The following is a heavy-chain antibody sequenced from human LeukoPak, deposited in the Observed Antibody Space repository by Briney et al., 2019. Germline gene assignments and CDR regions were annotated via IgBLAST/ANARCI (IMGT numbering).Heavy chain of an antibody. J-gene: IGHJ6*02. CDR3: ARDHPQPSYYYYYGMDV. Sequence: ASVKVSCKASGYTFTGYYMHWVRQAPGQGLEWMGWINPNSGGTNYAQKFQGRVTLTRDTSISTAYMELRSLRSDDTAVYYCARDHPQPSYYYYYGMDVWGQGTTVTVSS. CDR1: GYTFTGYY. V-gene: IGHV1-2*02. CDR2: INPNSGGT.